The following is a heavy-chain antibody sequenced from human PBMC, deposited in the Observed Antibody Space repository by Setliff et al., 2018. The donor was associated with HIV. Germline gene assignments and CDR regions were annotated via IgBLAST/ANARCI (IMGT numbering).Heavy chain of an antibody. Sequence: NPSETLSLTCTVSGGSIYGYYWTWIRQPPGKGLEWIGEIDHSGSTKYHASLKSRVTISIDTSKNQISLKLSSVTAADTAVYYCARGLNYYGSGSYLPLGYWGQGTLVTVSS. CDR1: GGSIYGYY. D-gene: IGHD3-10*01. CDR3: ARGLNYYGSGSYLPLGY. J-gene: IGHJ4*02. V-gene: IGHV4-34*01. CDR2: IDHSGST.